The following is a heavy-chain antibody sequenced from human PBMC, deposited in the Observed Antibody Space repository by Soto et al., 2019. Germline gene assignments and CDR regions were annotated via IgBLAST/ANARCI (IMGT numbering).Heavy chain of an antibody. CDR1: GFNFDDHA. V-gene: IGHV3-9*01. Sequence: GGSLRLSCAASGFNFDDHAMHWVRQTPGKGLEWVSGISWNSVTINYADSIKGRFTISRDNAKRTLYLQMNNLRPADTAMYFCVRSSGSQPRAGWFDPWGQGTLVTVSS. D-gene: IGHD1-26*01. J-gene: IGHJ5*02. CDR2: ISWNSVTI. CDR3: VRSSGSQPRAGWFDP.